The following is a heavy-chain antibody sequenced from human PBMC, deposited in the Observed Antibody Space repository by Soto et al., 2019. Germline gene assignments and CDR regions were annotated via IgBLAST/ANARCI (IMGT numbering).Heavy chain of an antibody. CDR2: IDPSDSYV. J-gene: IGHJ4*02. Sequence: GESLKISCQASGYSFTAYWITWVRQMPGKGLEWMATIDPSDSYVDYTPSFRGHVTFSVDRSITTVYLQWNSLKASDSAMYFCTRRASSSFYHFDFWGQGALVTVSS. CDR1: GYSFTAYW. V-gene: IGHV5-10-1*01. D-gene: IGHD2-2*01. CDR3: TRRASSSFYHFDF.